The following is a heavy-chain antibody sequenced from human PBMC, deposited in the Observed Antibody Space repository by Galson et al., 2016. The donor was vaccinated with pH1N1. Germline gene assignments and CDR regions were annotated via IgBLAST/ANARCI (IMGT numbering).Heavy chain of an antibody. Sequence: QSGAEVKKPGESLKISCQVSGYSFSSYWVAWVRQMPGKGLEWMSIMYPDDSDIKYSPSFEGQVTISADKSISTAYLQWSSLKASDTAMYYCAGYSGSCFFDYWGQGTLVTVSS. CDR1: GYSFSSYW. D-gene: IGHD1-26*01. J-gene: IGHJ4*02. CDR2: MYPDDSDI. CDR3: AGYSGSCFFDY. V-gene: IGHV5-51*01.